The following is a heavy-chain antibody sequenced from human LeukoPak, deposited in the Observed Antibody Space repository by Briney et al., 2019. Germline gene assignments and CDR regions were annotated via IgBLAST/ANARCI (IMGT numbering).Heavy chain of an antibody. D-gene: IGHD3-3*01. CDR2: INPNSGGT. Sequence: ASVKVSCKASGYTFTGYYMHWVRQAPGQGLEWMGWINPNSGGTNYAQKFQGRVTMTRDTSISTAYMELSRLRSDDTAVYYCARAGNYDFWSGYYPHWGQGTLVTVSS. V-gene: IGHV1-2*02. J-gene: IGHJ4*02. CDR3: ARAGNYDFWSGYYPH. CDR1: GYTFTGYY.